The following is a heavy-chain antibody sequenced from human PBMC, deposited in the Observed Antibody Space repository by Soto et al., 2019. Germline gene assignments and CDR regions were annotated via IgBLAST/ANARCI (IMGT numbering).Heavy chain of an antibody. CDR2: IYRTGST. Sequence: ASETLSLTCAVSGGSFTSNNWWTWVRQPPGQGLEWIGEIYRTGSTNYNPSLKSRVTISLDKSENQFSLKVTSLTAADTAVYYCASRDPGTSVDYWGQGALVTVSS. D-gene: IGHD1-7*01. J-gene: IGHJ4*02. CDR3: ASRDPGTSVDY. CDR1: GGSFTSNNW. V-gene: IGHV4-4*02.